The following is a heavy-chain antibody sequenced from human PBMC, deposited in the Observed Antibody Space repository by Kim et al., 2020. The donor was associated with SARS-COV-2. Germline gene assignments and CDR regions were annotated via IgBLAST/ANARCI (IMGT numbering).Heavy chain of an antibody. Sequence: GGSLRLSCAASGFSFSNFWMSWVRQAPGKGLEWVANIKQDGSEIYSVDSVKGRCTISRDNAKNSLYLQMNSLRAEDTAMYYCASDDSSGNHYLDYWGQGT. CDR3: ASDDSSGNHYLDY. D-gene: IGHD3-22*01. CDR2: IKQDGSEI. CDR1: GFSFSNFW. J-gene: IGHJ4*02. V-gene: IGHV3-7*01.